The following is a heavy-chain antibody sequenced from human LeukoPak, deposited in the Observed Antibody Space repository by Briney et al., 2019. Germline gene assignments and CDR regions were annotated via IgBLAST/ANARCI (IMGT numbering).Heavy chain of an antibody. D-gene: IGHD2-21*01. CDR1: GFNFSNYE. J-gene: IGHJ4*02. CDR2: ISNSGRTM. Sequence: GGSLRLSCAASGFNFSNYEMNWVRPTPGTGLEWVSYISNSGRTMYYANSVKGRYTFSRDNAENSLYLQLNTLKAKTTAVYTVARADCGCYGSWPDYWGQGTLVTVSS. V-gene: IGHV3-48*03. CDR3: ARADCGCYGSWPDY.